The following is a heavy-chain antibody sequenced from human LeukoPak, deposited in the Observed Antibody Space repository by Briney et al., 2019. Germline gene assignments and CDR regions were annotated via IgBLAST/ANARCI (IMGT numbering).Heavy chain of an antibody. CDR1: GYDFITYG. V-gene: IGHV1-18*01. CDR3: ARDRISAAVLDY. Sequence: ASVKVSCKASGYDFITYGFSWVRQAPGQGLEWMGWINPYHGKTKYAQKFQDRVTLTTDTSTTTAPMELRRLSSDDTAIYFCARDRISAAVLDYWGPGTLVTVSS. D-gene: IGHD6-13*01. CDR2: INPYHGKT. J-gene: IGHJ4*02.